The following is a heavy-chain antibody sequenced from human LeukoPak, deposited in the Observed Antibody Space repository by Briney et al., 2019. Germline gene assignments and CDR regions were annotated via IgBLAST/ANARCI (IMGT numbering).Heavy chain of an antibody. V-gene: IGHV5-51*01. CDR3: ARAGYSYGKYFEY. CDR2: IYPGDSDT. J-gene: IGHJ4*02. CDR1: GYIFTSYW. D-gene: IGHD5-18*01. Sequence: GESLKISCKGSGYIFTSYWIGWVRQMPGTGLEWMGIIYPGDSDTRYSPSFQGQVTISADKSISTAYLQWSSLKASDTAMYFCARAGYSYGKYFEYWGQGTLVTVSS.